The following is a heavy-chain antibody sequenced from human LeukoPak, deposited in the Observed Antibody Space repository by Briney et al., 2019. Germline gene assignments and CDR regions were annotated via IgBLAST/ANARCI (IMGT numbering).Heavy chain of an antibody. CDR2: IGSSGSVK. Sequence: GGSLRLSCAASGFTFSSYEMNWVRQAPGKGLEWVSYIGSSGSVKYYTDSVKGRFTISRDNAKKSLYLQMNSLRAEDTAVYYCARDRLHYDSLTGYPADWGQGTLVTVSS. D-gene: IGHD3-9*01. V-gene: IGHV3-48*03. CDR3: ARDRLHYDSLTGYPAD. CDR1: GFTFSSYE. J-gene: IGHJ4*02.